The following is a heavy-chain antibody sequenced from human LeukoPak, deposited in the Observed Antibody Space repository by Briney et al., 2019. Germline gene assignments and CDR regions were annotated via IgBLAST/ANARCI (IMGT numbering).Heavy chain of an antibody. D-gene: IGHD3-22*01. J-gene: IGHJ4*02. Sequence: SETLSLTCAVYGGSFGGYYWTWIRQPPGKGPEWIGEINHSGSTNHNPSLKGRVIMSVDTAKNQFSLKLNSVNAADTAVYYCARGGYFDSSGYPNPLDFWGQGTLVTVSS. CDR3: ARGGYFDSSGYPNPLDF. CDR2: INHSGST. V-gene: IGHV4-34*01. CDR1: GGSFGGYY.